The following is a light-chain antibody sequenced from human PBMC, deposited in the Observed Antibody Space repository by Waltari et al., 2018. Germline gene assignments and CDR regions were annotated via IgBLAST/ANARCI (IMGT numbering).Light chain of an antibody. CDR3: QVWDTGSDRVV. CDR1: NIGSKR. V-gene: IGLV3-21*02. J-gene: IGLJ2*01. Sequence: SYVLTQPPSVSVAPGETAMITCGGKNIGSKRVQWYQQKPGQAPLLVVYDDSDRPSGIPERFSGSNSGNTATLTISRVEAGDEADFYCQVWDTGSDRVVFGGGTKLTVL. CDR2: DDS.